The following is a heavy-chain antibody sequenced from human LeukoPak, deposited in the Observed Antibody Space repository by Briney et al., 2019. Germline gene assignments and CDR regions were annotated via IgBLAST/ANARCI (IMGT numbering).Heavy chain of an antibody. D-gene: IGHD3-3*01. CDR1: GYTFTSCG. Sequence: ASVKVSCKASGYTFTSCGISWVRQAPGQGLEWMGWISAYNGNTNYAQKLQGRVTMTTDTSTSTAYMELRSLRSDDTAVYYCARLRITIFGVALIFDYWGQGTLVTVSS. CDR3: ARLRITIFGVALIFDY. J-gene: IGHJ4*02. CDR2: ISAYNGNT. V-gene: IGHV1-18*01.